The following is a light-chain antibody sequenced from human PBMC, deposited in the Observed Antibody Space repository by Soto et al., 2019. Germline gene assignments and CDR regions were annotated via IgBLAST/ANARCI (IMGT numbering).Light chain of an antibody. V-gene: IGKV1-5*03. J-gene: IGKJ1*01. CDR2: KAS. CDR1: QTISSW. Sequence: DIQMTQSPSTLSGSVGDRFTITCRASQTISSWLAWYQQKPGKAPKLLIYKASTLKIGVPSRFSGSGSGTEFTLTIGSLQPDDFATDYCQHYNSYSEAFGQGTKVELK. CDR3: QHYNSYSEA.